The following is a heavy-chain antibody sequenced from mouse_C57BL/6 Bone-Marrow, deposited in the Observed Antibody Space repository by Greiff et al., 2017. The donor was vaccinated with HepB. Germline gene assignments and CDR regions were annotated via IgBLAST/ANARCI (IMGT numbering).Heavy chain of an antibody. J-gene: IGHJ4*01. CDR3: ARERDYDGYYDAMDY. CDR2: ISDGGSYT. Sequence: EVKLVESGGGLVKPGGSLKLSCAASGFTFSSYAMSWVRQTPEKRLEWVATISDGGSYTYYPDNVKGRFTISRDNAKNNLYLQMSHLKSEDTAMYYCARERDYDGYYDAMDYWGQGTSVTVSS. D-gene: IGHD2-3*01. CDR1: GFTFSSYA. V-gene: IGHV5-4*01.